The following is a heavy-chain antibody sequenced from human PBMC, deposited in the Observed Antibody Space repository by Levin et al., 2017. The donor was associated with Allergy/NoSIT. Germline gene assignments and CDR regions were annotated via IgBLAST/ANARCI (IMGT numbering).Heavy chain of an antibody. D-gene: IGHD3-3*01. J-gene: IGHJ4*02. V-gene: IGHV3-48*03. CDR1: GFTFSSYE. CDR2: ISSTGSTI. Sequence: GGSLRLSCAASGFTFSSYEMNWVRRAPGKGLEWVSYISSTGSTIYSADSVKGRFTISRDNAKNSLYLHMNSLRAEDTAVYYCARQLRNFLSGYNNFAYWGQGTLVTVSS. CDR3: ARQLRNFLSGYNNFAY.